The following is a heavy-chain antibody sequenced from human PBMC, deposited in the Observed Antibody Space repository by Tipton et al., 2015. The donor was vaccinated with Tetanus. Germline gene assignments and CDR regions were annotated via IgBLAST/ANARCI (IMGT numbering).Heavy chain of an antibody. CDR1: GYTFTDYY. V-gene: IGHV1-2*02. CDR3: ARRSFRHCSGPGCFSAYSYDAMDV. D-gene: IGHD2-15*01. J-gene: IGHJ6*02. Sequence: QLVQSGAEVRKPGASVKVSCKASGYTFTDYYIHWVRQTPRQGLEWLGWIKPSSGATKYAQMFQGRVTLTRDTSISTAYMELSSLTSEDTATYYCARRSFRHCSGPGCFSAYSYDAMDVWGQGTTVPVSS. CDR2: IKPSSGAT.